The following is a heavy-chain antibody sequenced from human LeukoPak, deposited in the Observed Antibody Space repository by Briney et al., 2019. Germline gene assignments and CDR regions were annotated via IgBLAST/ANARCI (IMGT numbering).Heavy chain of an antibody. V-gene: IGHV4-59*08. J-gene: IGHJ3*02. Sequence: PSETLSLTCTVSGGSMSGYFWSWIRQPPGKGLEWIGYIFYSGGSNYNPSLKSRVTISVDTSKNHFSLKLSSVTAADTAVYYCARLGSTFDIWGQGTMVTVSS. D-gene: IGHD2-2*01. CDR3: ARLGSTFDI. CDR1: GGSMSGYF. CDR2: IFYSGGS.